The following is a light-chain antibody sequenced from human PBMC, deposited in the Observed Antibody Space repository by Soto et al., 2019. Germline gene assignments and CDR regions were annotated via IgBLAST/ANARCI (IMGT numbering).Light chain of an antibody. CDR1: QSIRSW. Sequence: DIQMTQFPSTLSASVGDRVTITCRASQSIRSWLAWYQQKPGKAPKLLIYDGSSLQSGVPSGFSGSGSGTEFALTINSLQPDDFATYYCQPSSAYPYPFGQGKKVESK. CDR2: DGS. V-gene: IGKV1-5*01. CDR3: QPSSAYPYP. J-gene: IGKJ2*01.